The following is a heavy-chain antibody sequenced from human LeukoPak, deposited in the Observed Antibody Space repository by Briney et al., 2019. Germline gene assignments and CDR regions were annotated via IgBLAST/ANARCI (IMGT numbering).Heavy chain of an antibody. CDR1: GGSISSGSYY. CDR3: ARDGAGGDSSGYFMRGNRFDP. D-gene: IGHD3-22*01. CDR2: IYTGGST. V-gene: IGHV4-61*02. J-gene: IGHJ5*02. Sequence: SETLSLTCTVSGGSISSGSYYCSWIRQPAGKGLGWIGRIYTGGSTTYNLSLTSRVTISVDTSKNQFSLKLSSVTAADTAVYYCARDGAGGDSSGYFMRGNRFDPWGQGTLVTVSS.